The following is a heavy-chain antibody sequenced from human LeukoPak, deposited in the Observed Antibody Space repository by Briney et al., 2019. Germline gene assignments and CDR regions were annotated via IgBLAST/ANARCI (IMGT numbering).Heavy chain of an antibody. CDR2: IYYSGGT. CDR1: GGSVSSGSYY. J-gene: IGHJ2*01. Sequence: SETLSLTCTVSGGSVSSGSYYWSWIRQPPGKGLEWIGYIYYSGGTNYNPSLKSRVTISVDTSKNQFSLKLSSVTAADTAVYYCARDPGRMGGPFDLWGRGTLVTVSS. D-gene: IGHD3-16*01. V-gene: IGHV4-61*01. CDR3: ARDPGRMGGPFDL.